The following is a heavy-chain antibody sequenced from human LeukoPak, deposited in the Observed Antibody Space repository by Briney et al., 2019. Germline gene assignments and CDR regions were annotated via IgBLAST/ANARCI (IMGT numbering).Heavy chain of an antibody. CDR2: IYYSGST. J-gene: IGHJ3*02. D-gene: IGHD2/OR15-2a*01. Sequence: SETLSLTCTVSGGSISSSSYYWGWIRQPPGKGLEWIGSIYYSGSTYYNPSLKSRVTISVDTSKNQFSLKLSSVTAADTAVYYCARAVIFRYSGDAFDIWGQGTMVTVSS. V-gene: IGHV4-39*07. CDR3: ARAVIFRYSGDAFDI. CDR1: GGSISSSSYY.